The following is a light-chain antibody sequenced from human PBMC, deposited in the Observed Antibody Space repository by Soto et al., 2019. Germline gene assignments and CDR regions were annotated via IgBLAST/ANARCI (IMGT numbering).Light chain of an antibody. CDR3: QQYGSSPWT. Sequence: EIVLTQSPGTLSLSPGERATLSCRASQSVSSNYLAWYQQKPGQTPRLLIYGASNRATGIPDRFSGSGSGTDFTLTISTLEYEDFAVFYCQQYGSSPWTFGQGTEVEIK. CDR2: GAS. CDR1: QSVSSNY. V-gene: IGKV3-20*01. J-gene: IGKJ1*01.